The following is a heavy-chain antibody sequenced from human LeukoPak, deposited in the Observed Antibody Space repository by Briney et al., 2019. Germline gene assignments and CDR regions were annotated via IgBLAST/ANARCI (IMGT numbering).Heavy chain of an antibody. D-gene: IGHD3-3*01. CDR3: AKDVFPNYDFWSGYDY. J-gene: IGHJ4*02. Sequence: PGGSLRLSCAASGFTFSSYAMRWVRPAPGKGLEWVSAISGSGGSTYYADSVKGRFTISRDNSKNTLYLQMNSLRAEDTAVYYCAKDVFPNYDFWSGYDYWGQGTLVTVSS. CDR2: ISGSGGST. CDR1: GFTFSSYA. V-gene: IGHV3-23*01.